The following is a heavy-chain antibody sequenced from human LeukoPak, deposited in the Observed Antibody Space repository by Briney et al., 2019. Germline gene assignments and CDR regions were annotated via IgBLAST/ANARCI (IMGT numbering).Heavy chain of an antibody. CDR3: ARGAHYYDSSGYYGVHAFDI. Sequence: ASVKVSCKASGYTFTSYYMHWVRQAPGQGLEWMGIINPSGGSTSYAQKFQGRVTMTRDMSTSTVYMELSSLRSEDTAVYYCARGAHYYDSSGYYGVHAFDIWGQGTMVTVSS. CDR1: GYTFTSYY. J-gene: IGHJ3*02. V-gene: IGHV1-46*01. CDR2: INPSGGST. D-gene: IGHD3-22*01.